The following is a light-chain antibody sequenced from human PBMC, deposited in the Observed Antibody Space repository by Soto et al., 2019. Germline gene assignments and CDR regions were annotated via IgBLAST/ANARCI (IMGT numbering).Light chain of an antibody. CDR2: GAS. Sequence: EIVWTKSPGTLSLSPGQRATLSGRVSQSISSSSLAWYQQRPGQAPRLLLYGASSTATGVPARFSDSGSGTDFTLTISRLEPEVCGVYACKQFLVPRFTFGPGTKVYI. CDR3: KQFLVPRFT. J-gene: IGKJ3*01. V-gene: IGKV3-20*01. CDR1: QSISSSS.